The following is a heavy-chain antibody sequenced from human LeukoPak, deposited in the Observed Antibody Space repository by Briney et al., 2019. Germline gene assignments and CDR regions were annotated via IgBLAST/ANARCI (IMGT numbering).Heavy chain of an antibody. CDR1: GYTFTGNY. CDR2: INPNSGGT. Sequence: ASVKVSCKASGYTFTGNYMHWVRQAPGHGLEWMGWINPNSGGTNYAQKFQGRVTMTRDTSISTAYMELSRLRSDDTAVYYCARAANSFLEWSNVDYWGQGTLVTVSS. CDR3: ARAANSFLEWSNVDY. D-gene: IGHD3-3*01. V-gene: IGHV1-2*02. J-gene: IGHJ4*02.